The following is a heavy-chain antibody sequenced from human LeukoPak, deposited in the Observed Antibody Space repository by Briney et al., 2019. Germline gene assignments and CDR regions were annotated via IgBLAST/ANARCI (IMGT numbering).Heavy chain of an antibody. CDR3: ARGIRDGYNFIHYYFDY. D-gene: IGHD5-24*01. Sequence: ASVKVSCKASGYTFTGYYMHWVRQAPGQGLEWMGWINPNSGGTNYAQKFQGRVTMTRDTSISTAYMELSRLRSDDTAVYYCARGIRDGYNFIHYYFDYWGQGTLVTVSS. J-gene: IGHJ4*02. CDR2: INPNSGGT. CDR1: GYTFTGYY. V-gene: IGHV1-2*02.